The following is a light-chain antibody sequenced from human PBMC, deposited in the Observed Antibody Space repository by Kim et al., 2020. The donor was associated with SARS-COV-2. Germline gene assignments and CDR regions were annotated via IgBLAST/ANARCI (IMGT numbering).Light chain of an antibody. J-gene: IGKJ4*01. Sequence: DIQMTQSPSSLSASIGDRVTITCRASQAISSFLHWYQLKPGKAPKLLIYDASTLETGVPSRFSGSGSGTKFTFTISSVQPEDIATYYCQQYDNTHPLTFGGGTKVDIK. CDR3: QQYDNTHPLT. V-gene: IGKV1-33*01. CDR2: DAS. CDR1: QAISSF.